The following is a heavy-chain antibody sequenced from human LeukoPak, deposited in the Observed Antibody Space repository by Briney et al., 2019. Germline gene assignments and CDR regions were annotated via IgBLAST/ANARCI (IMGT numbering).Heavy chain of an antibody. CDR2: INPNNSDT. Sequence: ASVTVSFTASGYTFIYYYIHWVRQAPGQGLEWLGWINPNNSDTNFAQIFQRRVTLTTDTSVNTTSLELNTLPPDDTVIYYRARGAKNYWGQGTLMSASS. V-gene: IGHV1-2*02. D-gene: IGHD2/OR15-2a*01. J-gene: IGHJ4*02. CDR1: GYTFIYYY. CDR3: ARGAKNY.